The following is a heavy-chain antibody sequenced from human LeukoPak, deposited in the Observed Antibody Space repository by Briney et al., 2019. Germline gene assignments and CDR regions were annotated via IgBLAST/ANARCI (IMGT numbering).Heavy chain of an antibody. V-gene: IGHV3-23*01. CDR3: ASGDVAAASFDY. CDR1: GFTFSSYA. CDR2: ISGSGGST. Sequence: GGSLRLSCAASGFTFSSYAMSWVRQAPGKGLEWVSAISGSGGSTYYADSVKGRFTISRDNSKDTLYLQMNSLRAEDTAVYYCASGDVAAASFDYWGQGTLVTVSS. D-gene: IGHD6-13*01. J-gene: IGHJ4*02.